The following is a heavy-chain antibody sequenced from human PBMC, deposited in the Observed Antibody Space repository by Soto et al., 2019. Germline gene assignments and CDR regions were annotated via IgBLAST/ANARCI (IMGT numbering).Heavy chain of an antibody. Sequence: QVQLVESGGGVVQPGRSLRLSCAASGFAFSRHGMHWVRQAPGKGLEWVAVIVRDGSEDYYADSVEGRFTISRDNSKNTLYLEMNNLRPACTAVYYCAGADDSEDNGVDSWGHGTLVTVSS. CDR2: IVRDGSED. CDR3: AGADDSEDNGVDS. V-gene: IGHV3-33*01. D-gene: IGHD2-15*01. J-gene: IGHJ5*01. CDR1: GFAFSRHG.